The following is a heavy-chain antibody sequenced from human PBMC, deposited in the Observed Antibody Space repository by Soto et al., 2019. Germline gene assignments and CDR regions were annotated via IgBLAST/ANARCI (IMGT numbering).Heavy chain of an antibody. V-gene: IGHV4-4*02. D-gene: IGHD5-12*01. CDR2: INNRGAT. CDR1: GGSITRNIW. J-gene: IGHJ4*02. Sequence: TSETLSLTCTVSGGSITRNIWWSWVRQSPGKGLEWIGEINNRGATAFNPSLRTRVTMSLDRSNNQFSMTLRPVTATDTAIYYCATDPHDGYNAFDMWGQGTLVTVSS. CDR3: ATDPHDGYNAFDM.